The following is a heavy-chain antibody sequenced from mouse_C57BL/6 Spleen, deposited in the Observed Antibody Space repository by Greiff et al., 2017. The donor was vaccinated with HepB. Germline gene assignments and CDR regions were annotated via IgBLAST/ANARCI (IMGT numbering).Heavy chain of an antibody. Sequence: EVHLVESGEGLVKPGGSLKLSCAASGFTFSSYAMSWVRQTPEKRLEWVAYISSGGDYIYYANTVKGRFTISRDNARNTLYLQMSSLKSEDTAMYYCTRGPNWGGYFDYWGQGTTLTVSS. CDR3: TRGPNWGGYFDY. CDR1: GFTFSSYA. D-gene: IGHD4-1*01. CDR2: ISSGGDYI. V-gene: IGHV5-9-1*02. J-gene: IGHJ2*01.